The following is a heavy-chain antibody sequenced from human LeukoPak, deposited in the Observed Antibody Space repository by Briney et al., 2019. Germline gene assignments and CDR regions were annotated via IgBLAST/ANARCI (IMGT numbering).Heavy chain of an antibody. CDR2: IHSNSGET. CDR3: ARDAGGYSSL. J-gene: IGHJ4*02. CDR1: GYTFTDYY. Sequence: ASVKVSCKASGYTFTDYYVHWVRQAPGQGLQWMGWIHSNSGETNHSPKFQGRVTMTRDTPISTAYMEVARLTSDDTAVYFCARDAGGYSSLWGQGTLVTVSS. D-gene: IGHD5-12*01. V-gene: IGHV1-2*02.